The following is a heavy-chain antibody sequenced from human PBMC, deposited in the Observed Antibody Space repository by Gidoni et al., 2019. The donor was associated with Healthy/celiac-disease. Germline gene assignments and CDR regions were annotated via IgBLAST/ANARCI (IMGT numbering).Heavy chain of an antibody. CDR3: ARQEGGLIMFDY. V-gene: IGHV4-39*01. CDR1: GGSISSSSYY. Sequence: QLQLQESGPGLVKPSETLSLTCTVSGGSISSSSYYWGWIRQPPGKGLEWIGSIYYSGSTYYNPSLKSRVTISVDTSKNQFSLKLSSVTAADTAVYYCARQEGGLIMFDYWGQGTLVTVSS. CDR2: IYYSGST. D-gene: IGHD3-16*01. J-gene: IGHJ4*02.